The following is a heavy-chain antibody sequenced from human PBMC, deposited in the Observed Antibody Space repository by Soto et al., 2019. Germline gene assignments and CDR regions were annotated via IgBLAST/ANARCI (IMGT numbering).Heavy chain of an antibody. CDR3: ARVKSSTTLDYYYYMDV. CDR1: GGSISSYY. J-gene: IGHJ6*03. D-gene: IGHD2-2*01. Sequence: ETLSLTCTVYGGSISSYYWSWIRQPPGKGLEWIGYIYYSGSTNYNPSLKSRVTISVDTSKNQFSLKLSSVTAADTAVYYCARVKSSTTLDYYYYMDVWGKGTTVTVSS. CDR2: IYYSGST. V-gene: IGHV4-59*01.